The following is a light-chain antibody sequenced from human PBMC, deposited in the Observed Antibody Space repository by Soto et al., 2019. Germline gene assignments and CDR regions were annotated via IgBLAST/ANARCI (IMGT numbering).Light chain of an antibody. CDR3: QQYYGTPRT. V-gene: IGKV3-20*01. CDR2: GAS. CDR1: QSVDSNF. J-gene: IGKJ2*01. Sequence: EIVLTQSPGTLALSPGERATLSCRASQSVDSNFLAWYQQKPGQAPRLLIYGASIRATGIPDRFSGSGSGTDFTLTISRLEPEDFAVYYCQQYYGTPRTFGQGTKLEIK.